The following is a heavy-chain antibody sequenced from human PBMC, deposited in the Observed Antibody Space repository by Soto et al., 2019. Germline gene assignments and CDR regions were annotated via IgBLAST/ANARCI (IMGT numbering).Heavy chain of an antibody. V-gene: IGHV3-30*18. CDR1: GFTFSNYG. D-gene: IGHD2-15*01. CDR2: ISYDGTYT. CDR3: AKDVRSGKNYYYYGMEV. Sequence: PGGSLRLSCAASGFTFSNYGIHWVRQAPGKGLEWVALISYDGTYTYYPDSVKGRFTISRDNSKDTLYLQMNSLRAEDTAVYYCAKDVRSGKNYYYYGMEVWGQGTTVTVSS. J-gene: IGHJ6*02.